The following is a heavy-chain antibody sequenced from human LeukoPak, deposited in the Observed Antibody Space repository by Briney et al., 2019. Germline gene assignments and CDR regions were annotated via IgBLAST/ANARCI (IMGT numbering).Heavy chain of an antibody. V-gene: IGHV4-34*01. CDR3: ARAPARYGETVTTSGDYFDY. Sequence: SETLSLICAVYGGSFSGYYWSWIRQPPGKGLEWIGEINHSGSTNYNPSLKSRVTISVDTSKNQFSLKLSSVTAADTAAYYCARAPARYGETVTTSGDYFDYWGQGTLVTVSS. CDR1: GGSFSGYY. CDR2: INHSGST. J-gene: IGHJ4*02. D-gene: IGHD4-17*01.